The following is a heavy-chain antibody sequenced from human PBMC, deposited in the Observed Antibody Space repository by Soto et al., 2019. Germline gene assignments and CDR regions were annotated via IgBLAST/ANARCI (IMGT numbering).Heavy chain of an antibody. CDR1: GFTFSSYG. V-gene: IGHV3-33*01. CDR3: ARGLSSGWAYYFDY. CDR2: IWYDGSNK. J-gene: IGHJ4*02. Sequence: QVQLVESGGGVVQPGRSLRLSCAASGFTFSSYGMHWVGQAPGKGLEWVAVIWYDGSNKYYADSVKGRFTISRDNSKNTLYLQMNSLRAEDTAVYYCARGLSSGWAYYFDYWGQGTLVTVSS. D-gene: IGHD6-19*01.